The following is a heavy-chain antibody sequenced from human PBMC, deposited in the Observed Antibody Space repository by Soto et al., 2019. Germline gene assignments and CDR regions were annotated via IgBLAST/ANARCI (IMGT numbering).Heavy chain of an antibody. Sequence: ASAKVSCKASGYTFTSYYMHWVRQAPGQGLEWMGIINPSGGSTSYAQKFQGRVTMTRDTSTSTVYMELSSLRSEDTAVYYCARSSPGAPSRSEYLQHWGQGTLVTVYS. CDR2: INPSGGST. CDR3: ARSSPGAPSRSEYLQH. CDR1: GYTFTSYY. D-gene: IGHD2-2*01. J-gene: IGHJ1*01. V-gene: IGHV1-46*01.